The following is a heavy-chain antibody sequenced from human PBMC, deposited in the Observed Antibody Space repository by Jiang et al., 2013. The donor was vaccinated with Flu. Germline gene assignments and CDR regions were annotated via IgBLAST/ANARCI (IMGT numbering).Heavy chain of an antibody. CDR3: AVLHRGGSCFED. CDR2: IYWNDAK. Sequence: KPTQTLTLTCNFSGFSLSTYGMGVGWIRQPPGKALEWLALIYWNDAKRYSATLQTRLTITKDTFKNEVVLTMANMDPVDTATYYCAVLHRGGSCFEDWGQGTLVTVSS. D-gene: IGHD2-15*01. V-gene: IGHV2-5*01. J-gene: IGHJ4*02. CDR1: GFSLSTYGMG.